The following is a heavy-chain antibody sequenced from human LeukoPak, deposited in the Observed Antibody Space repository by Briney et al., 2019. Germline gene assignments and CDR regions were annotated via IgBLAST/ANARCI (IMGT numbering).Heavy chain of an antibody. D-gene: IGHD2-2*01. CDR3: ARAWMDPSAIPYYFDY. Sequence: ASVKVSRKASGYTFSTYAISWVRQAPGQGLEWMGWIRTDNGDTQYAEKFQGSVTLTTDTSTSTAYMELRGLRSDDTAVYYCARAWMDPSAIPYYFDYWGQGTLVTVSS. CDR2: IRTDNGDT. CDR1: GYTFSTYA. V-gene: IGHV1-18*01. J-gene: IGHJ4*02.